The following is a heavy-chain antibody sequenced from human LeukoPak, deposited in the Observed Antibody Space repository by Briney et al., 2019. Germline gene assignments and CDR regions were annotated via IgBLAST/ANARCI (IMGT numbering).Heavy chain of an antibody. J-gene: IGHJ3*02. CDR1: GFTISDYY. D-gene: IGHD1-26*01. CDR2: ISSSGSTI. CDR3: ATPIKGGSYSAAFDI. V-gene: IGHV3-11*04. Sequence: GGSLRLSCAASGFTISDYYMSWIRQAPGKGLEWVSYISSSGSTIYYADSVKGRFTISRDNAKNSLYLQMNSLRAEDTAVYYCATPIKGGSYSAAFDIWGQGTMVTVSS.